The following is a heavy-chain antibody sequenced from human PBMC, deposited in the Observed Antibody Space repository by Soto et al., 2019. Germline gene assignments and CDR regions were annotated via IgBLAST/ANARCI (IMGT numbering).Heavy chain of an antibody. CDR1: GYRFTSYW. J-gene: IGHJ5*02. CDR3: ARRDCSSSNCYKRGWFDP. D-gene: IGHD2-2*02. Sequence: GESLKISCKGSGYRFTSYWIGWVRQMPGKGLEWMGIIYPGDSDTRYSPSFQGQVTISADMSISTAYLQWSSLKASDTAMYYCARRDCSSSNCYKRGWFDPWGQGTLVTVSS. V-gene: IGHV5-51*01. CDR2: IYPGDSDT.